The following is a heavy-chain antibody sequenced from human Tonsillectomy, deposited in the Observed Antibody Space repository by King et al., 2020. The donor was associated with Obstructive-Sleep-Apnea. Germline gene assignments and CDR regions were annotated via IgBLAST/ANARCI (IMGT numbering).Heavy chain of an antibody. V-gene: IGHV1-2*02. CDR1: GYSFTGYY. J-gene: IGHJ6*02. CDR3: AKTFKAGYWSGGSCSPKDV. D-gene: IGHD2-15*01. Sequence: QLVQSGAEVKKPGASVKVSCKASGYSFTGYYIHWVRQAPGEGLEWVGWINPNSGGTNYAQKFQGRVTMTRDTSISTAYMELSRLRSDDTAVYYCAKTFKAGYWSGGSCSPKDVWGQGTTVTVSS. CDR2: INPNSGGT.